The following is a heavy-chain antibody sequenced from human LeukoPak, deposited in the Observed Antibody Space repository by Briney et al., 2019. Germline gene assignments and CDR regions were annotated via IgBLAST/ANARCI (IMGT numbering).Heavy chain of an antibody. Sequence: ASVKVSCKASGYTLTELSMHWVRQAPGKGLEWMGGFDPEDGETIYARKFQGRVTMTEDTSTDTAYMELSSLRSEDTAVYYCATGVAGGNWFDPWGQGTLVTVSS. CDR1: GYTLTELS. V-gene: IGHV1-24*01. J-gene: IGHJ5*02. CDR2: FDPEDGET. D-gene: IGHD6-19*01. CDR3: ATGVAGGNWFDP.